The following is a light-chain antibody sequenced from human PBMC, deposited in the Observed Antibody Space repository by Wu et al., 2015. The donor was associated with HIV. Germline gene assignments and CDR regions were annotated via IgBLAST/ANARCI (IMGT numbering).Light chain of an antibody. CDR3: QQYRSSPHT. CDR1: QDINTRY. CDR2: ATS. Sequence: EIVLTQSPDRLSLSPGGRATLSCRASQDINTRYLAWYQQRPGQALRLLIYATSSRATGVPDRFSGSGSGTDFSLTINRLELEDFAVYYCQQYRSSPHTFGQGTELEIK. J-gene: IGKJ2*01. V-gene: IGKV3-20*01.